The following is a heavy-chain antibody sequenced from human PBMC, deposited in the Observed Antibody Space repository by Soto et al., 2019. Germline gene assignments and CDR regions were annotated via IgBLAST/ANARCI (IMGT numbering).Heavy chain of an antibody. D-gene: IGHD2-15*01. V-gene: IGHV1-18*01. CDR1: GHTFSSYG. J-gene: IGHJ4*02. Sequence: QVQLVQSGAEVVKPGASVRVSCKTSGHTFSSYGLTWVRQAPGQGLEWMGWISAYNGNTNYAQKFQGRVTMTTDTSTSTAYMELRSLRSDDTAVYYCARALYCSGGSCYFDHWGQGTLVAVSS. CDR3: ARALYCSGGSCYFDH. CDR2: ISAYNGNT.